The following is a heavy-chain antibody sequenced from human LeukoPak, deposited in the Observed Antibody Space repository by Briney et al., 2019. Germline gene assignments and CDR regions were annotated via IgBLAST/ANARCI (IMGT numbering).Heavy chain of an antibody. CDR2: IYYSGST. CDR3: ARPYSGSYGYYFDY. V-gene: IGHV4-39*01. Sequence: PSETLSLTCTVSGGSISSSSYYWGWIRQPPGKGLEWTGNIYYSGSTYYNPSLKSRVTISVDTSKNQFSLKLGSVTAADTAVYYCARPYSGSYGYYFDYWGQGTLVTVSS. J-gene: IGHJ4*02. D-gene: IGHD1-26*01. CDR1: GGSISSSSYY.